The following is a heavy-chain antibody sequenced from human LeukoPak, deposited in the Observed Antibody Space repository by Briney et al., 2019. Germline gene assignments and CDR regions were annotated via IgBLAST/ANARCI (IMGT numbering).Heavy chain of an antibody. D-gene: IGHD5-12*01. V-gene: IGHV3-21*01. J-gene: IGHJ4*02. CDR2: ISSSSSYI. CDR3: ARDLSGYSGYDLFY. CDR1: GFTFSSYS. Sequence: GGSLRLSCAASGFTFSSYSMNWVRQAPGQGLEWVSSISSSSSYIYYADSVKGRFTISRDNAKNSLYLQMNSLRAEDTAVYYCARDLSGYSGYDLFYWGQGTLVTVSS.